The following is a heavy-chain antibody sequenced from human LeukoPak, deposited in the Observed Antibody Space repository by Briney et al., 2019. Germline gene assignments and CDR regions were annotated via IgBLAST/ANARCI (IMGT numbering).Heavy chain of an antibody. Sequence: GRSLRLSCAASGFTFDDYAMHWVRQAPGKGLEWVSGISWNGGSIGYADSVKGRFTISRDNAKNSLYLQMNSLRAEDTALYYCAKDITSSGRGWFDPWGQGTLVTVSS. CDR1: GFTFDDYA. V-gene: IGHV3-9*01. CDR3: AKDITSSGRGWFDP. D-gene: IGHD3-22*01. J-gene: IGHJ5*02. CDR2: ISWNGGSI.